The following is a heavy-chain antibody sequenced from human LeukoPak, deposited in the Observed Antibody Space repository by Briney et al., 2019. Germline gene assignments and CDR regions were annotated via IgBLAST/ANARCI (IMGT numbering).Heavy chain of an antibody. J-gene: IGHJ3*02. V-gene: IGHV1-18*01. D-gene: IGHD6-19*01. Sequence: ASVKVSCKASGYTFTEYGISWLRQAPGQGLEWMGRISVYSGNTDYAQKLQGRLTMTIDTSTSTAYVELRSLRSDDTAVYYCTRGGIAMAGTCAFDIWGQGTMVTVSS. CDR1: GYTFTEYG. CDR2: ISVYSGNT. CDR3: TRGGIAMAGTCAFDI.